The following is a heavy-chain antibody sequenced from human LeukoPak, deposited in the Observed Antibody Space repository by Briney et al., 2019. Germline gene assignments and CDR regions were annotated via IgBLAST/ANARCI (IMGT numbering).Heavy chain of an antibody. D-gene: IGHD5-18*01. Sequence: GGSLRLSCAGSGFIFNNYAMNWVRQAPGKGLEWVSSISSSSSYIYYADSVKGRFTISRDNAKNSLYLQMNSLRAEDTAVYYCARDPQLWGFDYWGQGTLVTVSS. CDR2: ISSSSSYI. CDR3: ARDPQLWGFDY. J-gene: IGHJ4*02. V-gene: IGHV3-21*01. CDR1: GFIFNNYA.